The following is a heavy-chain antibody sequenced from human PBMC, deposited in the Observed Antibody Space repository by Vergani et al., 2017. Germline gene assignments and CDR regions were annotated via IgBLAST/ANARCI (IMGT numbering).Heavy chain of an antibody. J-gene: IGHJ3*02. CDR3: ARAKRYCSGGSCQTLDAFDI. CDR1: GGSISSGGYS. Sequence: QLQLQESGSGLVKPSQTLSLTCAVSGGSISSGGYSWSWIRQPPVKGLEWIGYIYHSWSTYYNPSLKSRVTISVDRSKNQFSLKLSSVTAADTAVYYCARAKRYCSGGSCQTLDAFDIWGQGTMVTVSS. V-gene: IGHV4-30-2*01. CDR2: IYHSWST. D-gene: IGHD2-15*01.